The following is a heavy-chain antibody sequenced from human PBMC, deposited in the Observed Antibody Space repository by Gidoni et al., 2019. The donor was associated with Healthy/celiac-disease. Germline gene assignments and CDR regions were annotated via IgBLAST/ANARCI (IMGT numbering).Heavy chain of an antibody. D-gene: IGHD4-17*01. CDR1: GFTFSSYA. CDR2: ISGSSSST. Sequence: EVQLLASGGGLVQPGGSLRLSCAASGFTFSSYAMSWVRQAPGKGLEWVSAISGSSSSTYYADSVKGRFTISRGNSKNTLNLQMNSLRAEDTAVYYCAKVSASTSFYGDSAKFDYWGQGTLVTVSS. CDR3: AKVSASTSFYGDSAKFDY. V-gene: IGHV3-23*01. J-gene: IGHJ4*02.